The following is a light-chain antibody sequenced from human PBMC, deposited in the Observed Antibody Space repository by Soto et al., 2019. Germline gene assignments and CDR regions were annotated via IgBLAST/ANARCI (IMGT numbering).Light chain of an antibody. V-gene: IGKV3-11*01. Sequence: EVVLTQSPATLSLSPGDRATLSCRASQSVITYLSWFQQKPGQAPMLLIYDASNRATGIPARFSGSGSGTDFTLTISSLEPEDFAVYYCQQRYKWPPITFGQGTRLDIK. J-gene: IGKJ5*01. CDR1: QSVITY. CDR3: QQRYKWPPIT. CDR2: DAS.